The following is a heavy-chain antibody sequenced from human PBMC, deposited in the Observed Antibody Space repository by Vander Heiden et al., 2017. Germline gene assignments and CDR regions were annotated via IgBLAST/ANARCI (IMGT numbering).Heavy chain of an antibody. CDR3: AKGAFYFDY. Sequence: VHLLVSRGRLAQPAVYLRLTCAAPGFTFSSQAMSWFRQAPGKGREWVAAISGSGGSTYNADSVKGRFTISRDNSKNTLYLQMNSLRAEDTAVYYCAKGAFYFDYWGQGTLVTVSS. CDR1: GFTFSSQA. J-gene: IGHJ4*02. V-gene: IGHV3-23*01. CDR2: ISGSGGST.